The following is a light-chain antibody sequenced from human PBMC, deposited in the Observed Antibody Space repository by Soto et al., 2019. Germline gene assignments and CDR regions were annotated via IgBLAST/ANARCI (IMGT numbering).Light chain of an antibody. CDR3: QRYDGY. CDR1: QNINNW. Sequence: DTQMTQSPSTLSASVGDTVTITCRARQNINNWLAWYQQKPEKVPKLLIYGASTLEDGVPSRFSGSRSGTEFTRTINSLQPDDFATYYCQRYDGYFGKGTKLEI. V-gene: IGKV1-5*01. J-gene: IGKJ2*01. CDR2: GAS.